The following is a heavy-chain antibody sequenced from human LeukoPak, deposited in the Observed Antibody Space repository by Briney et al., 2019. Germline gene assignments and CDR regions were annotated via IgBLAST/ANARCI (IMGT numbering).Heavy chain of an antibody. CDR2: IYYSGTT. V-gene: IGHV4-31*03. J-gene: IGHJ5*02. CDR3: ASALWFGESARFDP. Sequence: SETLSLTCTVSGGSISSGGYYWSWFRQHLANGLEWIGHIYYSGTTNYNPSLKSRITISIDTSKNQCSLKLNSVTAADTAVYCCASALWFGESARFDPWGQGTLVTVSS. D-gene: IGHD3-10*01. CDR1: GGSISSGGYY.